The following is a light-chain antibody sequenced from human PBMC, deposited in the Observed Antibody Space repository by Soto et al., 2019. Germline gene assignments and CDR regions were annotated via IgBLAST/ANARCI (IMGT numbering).Light chain of an antibody. Sequence: DIQMTQSPSTLSASVGDRVTIACRASQSISTWLAWYQHKPGKAPKLLMHDASSLETGVPSRFSGSGSGTEFPLTINSLQTYDFATYYCQQYSAYETFGQGTKVEIK. J-gene: IGKJ1*01. CDR2: DAS. CDR1: QSISTW. V-gene: IGKV1-5*01. CDR3: QQYSAYET.